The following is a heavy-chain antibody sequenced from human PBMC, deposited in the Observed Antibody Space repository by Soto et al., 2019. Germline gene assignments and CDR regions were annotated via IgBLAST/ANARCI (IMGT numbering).Heavy chain of an antibody. CDR2: INPSGGST. CDR3: ARERAVAGFLVAWFDP. J-gene: IGHJ5*02. CDR1: GYTFTSYY. V-gene: IGHV1-46*03. D-gene: IGHD6-19*01. Sequence: GGSMEVSCKASGYTFTSYYIHWVRQAPGQGLEWMGIINPSGGSTSYAQKFQGRVTMTRDTSTSTVYMELSSLRSEDTAVYYCARERAVAGFLVAWFDPWGQGTLVTVSS.